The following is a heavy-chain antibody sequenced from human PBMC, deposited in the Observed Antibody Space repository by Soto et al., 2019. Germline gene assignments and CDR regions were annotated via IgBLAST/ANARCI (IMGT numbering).Heavy chain of an antibody. D-gene: IGHD5-12*01. V-gene: IGHV1-58*02. Sequence: QMQLVQSGPEVKKPGTSVKVSCKASGFTFTISAMQWVRQARGQRLEWIGWIVVGSGNTNYAQKFQERVTITRDMSTSTAYMELSSLRSEDTAVYYCAADRGYSGYDSETWGQGTLVTVSS. CDR2: IVVGSGNT. CDR1: GFTFTISA. CDR3: AADRGYSGYDSET. J-gene: IGHJ5*02.